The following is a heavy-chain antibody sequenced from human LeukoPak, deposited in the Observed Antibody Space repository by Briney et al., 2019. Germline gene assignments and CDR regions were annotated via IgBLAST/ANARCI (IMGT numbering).Heavy chain of an antibody. V-gene: IGHV5-10-1*01. J-gene: IGHJ3*02. CDR1: ADSFTSYW. Sequence: GESLKISCNASADSFTSYWISWLRQMPGKGLEWMGRIDPSDSYTNYSPSFQGHVTISADKSRHTPYLQWSSQEPSESPMYDSVRPIKSGYNIFDAFDIWGQGTMVTVSS. CDR2: IDPSDSYT. D-gene: IGHD5-12*01. CDR3: VRPIKSGYNIFDAFDI.